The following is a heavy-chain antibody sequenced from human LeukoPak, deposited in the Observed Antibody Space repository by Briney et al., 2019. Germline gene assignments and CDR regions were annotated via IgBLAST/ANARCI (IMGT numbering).Heavy chain of an antibody. D-gene: IGHD3-16*02. J-gene: IGHJ4*02. CDR3: AKGPYDYVWGSYRYIDY. Sequence: PGASLRLSCAASGFTFSTYAMSWVRQAPGKGLEWVSAISGSGGSTYYADSVKGRFTISRDNSKNTLYLQMNSLRAKDTAVYYCAKGPYDYVWGSYRYIDYWGQGTLVTVSS. V-gene: IGHV3-23*01. CDR1: GFTFSTYA. CDR2: ISGSGGST.